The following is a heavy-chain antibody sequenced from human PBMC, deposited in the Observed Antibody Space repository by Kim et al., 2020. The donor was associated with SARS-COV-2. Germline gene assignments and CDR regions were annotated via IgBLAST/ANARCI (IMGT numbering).Heavy chain of an antibody. V-gene: IGHV3-23*01. D-gene: IGHD6-13*01. J-gene: IGHJ4*02. CDR3: AKEADSSSCGEFDY. Sequence: ADSVKGRFTISRDNSKNTLYLQMNSLRAEDTAVYYCAKEADSSSCGEFDYWGQGTLVTVSS.